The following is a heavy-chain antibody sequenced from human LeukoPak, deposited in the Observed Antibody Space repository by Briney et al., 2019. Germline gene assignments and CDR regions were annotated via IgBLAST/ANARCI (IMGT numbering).Heavy chain of an antibody. J-gene: IGHJ5*02. D-gene: IGHD3-10*01. V-gene: IGHV1-8*01. CDR3: ARGPSVLLWFGETIPFWFDP. CDR2: MNPNSGNT. Sequence: ASVKVSCKASGYTFTSYDSNWVRQATGQGLEWMGWMNPNSGNTGYAQKFQGRVTMTRNTSISTAYMELSSLRSEDTAVYYCARGPSVLLWFGETIPFWFDPWGQGTLVTVSS. CDR1: GYTFTSYD.